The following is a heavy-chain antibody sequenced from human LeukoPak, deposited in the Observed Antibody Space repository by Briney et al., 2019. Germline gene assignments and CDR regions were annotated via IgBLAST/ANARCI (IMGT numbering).Heavy chain of an antibody. CDR2: INSDGSGT. D-gene: IGHD2-21*01. J-gene: IGHJ4*02. CDR1: GFTFSTYW. Sequence: GGSLRLSCAASGFTFSTYWMHWVRQAPGKGLVWVSRINSDGSGTGFADSLNGRFTISRDNAKNTLYLQMNSLRAEDTAVYYCVREFYSALWDWGQGTLVTVSS. V-gene: IGHV3-74*01. CDR3: VREFYSALWD.